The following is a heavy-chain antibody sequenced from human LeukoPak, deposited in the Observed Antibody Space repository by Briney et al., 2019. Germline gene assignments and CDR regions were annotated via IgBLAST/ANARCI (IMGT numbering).Heavy chain of an antibody. CDR1: GGTFSSYA. D-gene: IGHD3-10*01. CDR2: IIPIFGTA. J-gene: IGHJ6*02. CDR3: ARDGSGSYYNDYYYYGMDV. Sequence: GASVKVSCTASGGTFSSYAISWVRQAPGQGLEWMGGIIPIFGTANYAQKFQGRVTITADESTSTAYMELSSLRSEDTAVYYCARDGSGSYYNDYYYYGMDVWGQGTTVTVSS. V-gene: IGHV1-69*13.